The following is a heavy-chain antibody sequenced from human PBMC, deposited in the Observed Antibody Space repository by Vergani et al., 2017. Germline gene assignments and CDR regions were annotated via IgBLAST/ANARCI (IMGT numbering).Heavy chain of an antibody. CDR2: INHSGST. J-gene: IGHJ2*01. CDR1: GGSFSGYY. V-gene: IGHV4-34*01. CDR3: ARGSPRYFDL. Sequence: QVQLQESGPGLVKPSETLSLTCAVYGGSFSGYYWSWIRQPPGKGLEWIGDINHSGSTNYNPSLKSRVTISVDTSKNQFSLKLSSVTAADTAVYYCARGSPRYFDLWGRGTLVTVSS.